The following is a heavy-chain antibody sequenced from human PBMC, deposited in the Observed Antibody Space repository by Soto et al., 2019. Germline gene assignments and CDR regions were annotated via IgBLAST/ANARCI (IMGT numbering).Heavy chain of an antibody. CDR3: ATVHNTSRSFDY. V-gene: IGHV3-23*01. Sequence: EVQLLDSGGGLVQPGETLRLSCAASGFSVNTYAMSWVRQAPGKGLEWVSTTGISGRTTYYADSVKGRFTVSRDDSKNTLDQQMCSLRAEDTAVYYCATVHNTSRSFDYWGQGTLVTVSS. CDR2: TGISGRTT. J-gene: IGHJ4*02. CDR1: GFSVNTYA. D-gene: IGHD1-20*01.